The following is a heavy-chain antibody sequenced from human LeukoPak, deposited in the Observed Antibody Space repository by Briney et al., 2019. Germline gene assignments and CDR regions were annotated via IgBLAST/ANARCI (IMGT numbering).Heavy chain of an antibody. Sequence: GGSLRLSCAASGFTFSSYGMHWVRQAPGKGLEWVAVIWYDGSNKYYADSVKGRFTISRDNSKNTLYLQMNSLRAEDTAVYYCAKDGRGDDAFDIWGQGTMVTVSS. D-gene: IGHD3-10*01. V-gene: IGHV3-33*06. CDR1: GFTFSSYG. J-gene: IGHJ3*02. CDR3: AKDGRGDDAFDI. CDR2: IWYDGSNK.